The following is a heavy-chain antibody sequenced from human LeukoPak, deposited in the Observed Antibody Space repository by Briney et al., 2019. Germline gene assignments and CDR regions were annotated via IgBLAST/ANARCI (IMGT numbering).Heavy chain of an antibody. V-gene: IGHV3-30*02. Sequence: GGSLRLSCAASGFTFSSYGMHWVSQAPGKGLEWVAFIQYDASNEYYSDSVKGRFTISRDNSKNTLYLQMNSLRAEDTAVYYCARGPDNWNSLFDYWGQGTLVTVSS. J-gene: IGHJ4*02. CDR3: ARGPDNWNSLFDY. CDR2: IQYDASNE. D-gene: IGHD1-7*01. CDR1: GFTFSSYG.